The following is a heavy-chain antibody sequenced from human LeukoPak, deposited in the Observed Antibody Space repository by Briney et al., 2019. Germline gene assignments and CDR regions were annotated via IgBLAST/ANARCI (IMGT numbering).Heavy chain of an antibody. V-gene: IGHV1-2*03. J-gene: IGHJ4*02. CDR1: GYTFTGYY. CDR2: INPNSGGT. Sequence: LVASVKVSCKASGYTFTGYYMHWVRQAPGQGLEWMGWINPNSGGTNYAQKFQGRVTMTRDTPISTAYMELSRLTSDDTAVYYCARSGIWDSSAWSDYWGQGTLVTVSS. CDR3: ARSGIWDSSAWSDY. D-gene: IGHD6-19*01.